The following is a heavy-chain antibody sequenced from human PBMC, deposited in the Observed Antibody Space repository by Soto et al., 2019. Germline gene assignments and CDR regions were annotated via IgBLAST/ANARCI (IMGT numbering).Heavy chain of an antibody. V-gene: IGHV3-23*01. CDR1: GFTFSSYA. Sequence: LRLSCAASGFTFSSYAMSWVRQAPGKGLEWVSGISSDGGSTYHADSVKGRFTISRDNSKNTLYLLMNSLRAEDTAVYYCAKDGGTQWGYDYWGQGTLVTVSS. J-gene: IGHJ4*02. CDR3: AKDGGTQWGYDY. CDR2: ISSDGGST. D-gene: IGHD1-1*01.